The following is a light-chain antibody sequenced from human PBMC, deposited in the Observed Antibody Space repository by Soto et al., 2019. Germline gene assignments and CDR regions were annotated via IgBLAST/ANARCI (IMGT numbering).Light chain of an antibody. CDR3: KQYGTSPLT. J-gene: IGKJ4*01. CDR1: QSVRSSY. CDR2: GAS. V-gene: IGKV3-20*01. Sequence: EIVLTQSPGTLSLSPGERATLSCRASQSVRSSYLAWYQQKPGQAPRLLIYGASSRATGIPDRFSGSGSGTDFTLTISRLEPEDFAVYYCKQYGTSPLTFGGGTKVDIK.